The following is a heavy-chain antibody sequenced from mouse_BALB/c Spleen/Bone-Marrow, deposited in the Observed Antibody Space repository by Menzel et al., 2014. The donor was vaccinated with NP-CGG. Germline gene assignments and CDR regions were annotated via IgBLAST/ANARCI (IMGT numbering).Heavy chain of an antibody. J-gene: IGHJ2*01. D-gene: IGHD1-1*01. CDR1: GFTFADYY. V-gene: IGHV7-3*02. Sequence: DVKLVESRGGLVQPGGSLRLSCATSGFTFADYYMNWVRQPPGKALEWLGFIRNKANGYTTEYSASVKGRFTISRDNSQSILYLQMNTLRAEDSATYHCARDSRSTVSHFDYWGQGTPLTVSS. CDR3: ARDSRSTVSHFDY. CDR2: IRNKANGYTT.